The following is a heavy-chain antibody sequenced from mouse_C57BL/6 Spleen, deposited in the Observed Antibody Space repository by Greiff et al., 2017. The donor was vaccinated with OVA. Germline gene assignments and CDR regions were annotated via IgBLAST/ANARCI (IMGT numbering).Heavy chain of an antibody. V-gene: IGHV1-74*01. CDR1: GYTFTSYW. J-gene: IGHJ4*01. CDR3: AIIPITTVVANYAMDY. CDR2: IHPSDSDT. Sequence: QVQLQQPGAELVKPGASVKVSCKASGYTFTSYWMHWVKQRPGQGLEWIGRIHPSDSDTNYNQKFKGKATLTVDKSSSTAYMQLSSLTSEDSAVYYCAIIPITTVVANYAMDYWGQGTSVTVSS. D-gene: IGHD1-1*01.